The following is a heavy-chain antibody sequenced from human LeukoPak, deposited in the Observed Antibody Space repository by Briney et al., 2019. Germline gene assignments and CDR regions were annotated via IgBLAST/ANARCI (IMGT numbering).Heavy chain of an antibody. CDR1: GGSFSGYY. CDR2: INHSGST. Sequence: SETLSLTCAVYGGSFSGYYWSWIRQPPGKGLEWIGEINHSGSTNYNPSLKSRVTISVDTSKNQFSLKLSSVTAADTAVYYCARGVPHDAFDIWGQGTMATVSS. CDR3: ARGVPHDAFDI. V-gene: IGHV4-34*01. J-gene: IGHJ3*02.